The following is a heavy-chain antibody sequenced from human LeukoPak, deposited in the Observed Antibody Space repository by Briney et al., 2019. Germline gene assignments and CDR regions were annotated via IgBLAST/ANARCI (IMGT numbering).Heavy chain of an antibody. CDR1: GGSFSDSF. CDR2: ISHSGNT. D-gene: IGHD3-10*01. V-gene: IGHV4-34*01. J-gene: IGHJ4*02. CDR3: ARGAHYTWDY. Sequence: SETLCLTCGFYGGSFSDSFWSWVRQSPEMGMEWIGEISHSGNTKYGPSLESRVAISIDTSKNQVFLKLTSVTAADTAVYYCARGAHYTWDYWGQGTLVTVSS.